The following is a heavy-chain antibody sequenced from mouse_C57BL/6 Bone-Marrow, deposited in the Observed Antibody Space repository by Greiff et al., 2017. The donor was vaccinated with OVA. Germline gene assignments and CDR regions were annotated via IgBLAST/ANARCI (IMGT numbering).Heavy chain of an antibody. CDR2: ISYDGSN. Sequence: VQLQQSGPGLVKPSQSLSLTCSVTGYSITSGYYWNWIRQFPGNKLEWMGYISYDGSNNYNPSLKNRISITRDTSKNQFFLKLNSVTTEDTATYYCASLGRRFAYWGQGTLVTVSA. J-gene: IGHJ3*01. D-gene: IGHD4-1*01. CDR1: GYSITSGYY. CDR3: ASLGRRFAY. V-gene: IGHV3-6*01.